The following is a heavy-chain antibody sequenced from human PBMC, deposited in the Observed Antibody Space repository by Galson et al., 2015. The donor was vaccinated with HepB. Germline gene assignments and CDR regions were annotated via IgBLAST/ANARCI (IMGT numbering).Heavy chain of an antibody. Sequence: LRLSCAASGFTFSSYSMNWVRQAPGKGLEWVSYISSSSSTIYYADSVKGRFTISRDNAKNSLYLQMNSLRDEDTAVYYCARGKTGGMITMVRGVIDYWGQGTLVTVSS. CDR2: ISSSSSTI. D-gene: IGHD3-10*01. J-gene: IGHJ4*02. V-gene: IGHV3-48*02. CDR3: ARGKTGGMITMVRGVIDY. CDR1: GFTFSSYS.